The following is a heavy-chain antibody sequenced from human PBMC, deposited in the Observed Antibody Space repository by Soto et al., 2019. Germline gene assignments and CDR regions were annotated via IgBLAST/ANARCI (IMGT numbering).Heavy chain of an antibody. CDR3: ARDRDPGQWLTTNYFDY. CDR1: GFPFSNYG. CDR2: IWYHGSNK. Sequence: QVQLVESGGGVVQPGGSLRLSCAASGFPFSNYGMHWVRQAPGKGLEWVAVIWYHGSNKYYADSVKGRFTISRDNSKNPLYLQMNSLRAEDTAVYYCARDRDPGQWLTTNYFDYWGQGTLVTVSS. V-gene: IGHV3-33*01. D-gene: IGHD6-19*01. J-gene: IGHJ4*02.